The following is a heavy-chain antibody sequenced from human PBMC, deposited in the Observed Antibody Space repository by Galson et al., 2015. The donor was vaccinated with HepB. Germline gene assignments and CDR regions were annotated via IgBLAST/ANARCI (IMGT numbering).Heavy chain of an antibody. CDR2: ISSNGGNT. D-gene: IGHD5-24*01. CDR1: GFTFSSYA. Sequence: SLRLSCAASGFTFSSYAMHWVHQAPGKGLEYVSVISSNGGNTYYTDSVKVRFTISRDNSKNTLYLQMSSLRAEDTAVYYCVKGGLRWLQYHFDYWGQGTLVTVSS. V-gene: IGHV3-64D*06. CDR3: VKGGLRWLQYHFDY. J-gene: IGHJ4*02.